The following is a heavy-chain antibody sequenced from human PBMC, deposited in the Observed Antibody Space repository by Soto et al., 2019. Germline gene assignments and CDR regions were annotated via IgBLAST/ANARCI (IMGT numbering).Heavy chain of an antibody. CDR3: ARDLSRQQLVREAYFDY. CDR1: GYTFTSYG. V-gene: IGHV1-18*01. Sequence: QVQLVQSGAEVKKPGASVKVSCKASGYTFTSYGISWVRQAPGQGLEWMGWISAYNGNTNYAQKLQGRVTMTTDTSTGTAYMELRSLRSDDTAMYYCARDLSRQQLVREAYFDYWGQGTLVTVSS. CDR2: ISAYNGNT. D-gene: IGHD6-13*01. J-gene: IGHJ4*02.